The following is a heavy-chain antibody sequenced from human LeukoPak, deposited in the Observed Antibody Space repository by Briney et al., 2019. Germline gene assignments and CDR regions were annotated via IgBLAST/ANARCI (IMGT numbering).Heavy chain of an antibody. CDR1: GYNFANYW. J-gene: IGHJ4*02. Sequence: GECLKSSCQGAGYNFANYWVVWVGRLPGDGREWWGIIYPGDCDARYSPSFQGGGTISADTSISTAYLQWTSLKASDTAIYYCARKYTSGWPNWGQGTLVTVSS. CDR2: IYPGDCDA. CDR3: ARKYTSGWPN. V-gene: IGHV5-51*01. D-gene: IGHD6-19*01.